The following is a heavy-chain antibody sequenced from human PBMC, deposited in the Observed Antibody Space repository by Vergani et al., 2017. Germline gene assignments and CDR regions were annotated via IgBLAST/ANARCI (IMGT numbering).Heavy chain of an antibody. D-gene: IGHD1-14*01. CDR3: ARGGRLKPYDY. CDR2: ICYSGST. J-gene: IGHJ4*02. CDR1: GGSISSGGYY. Sequence: QVQLQESGPGLVKPSQTLSLTCTFAGGSISSGGYYWSWIRQHPGKGLEWIGYICYSGSTYYNPSLKSRVTISGDTSKNQFYLKLSSVTAADTAVYYCARGGRLKPYDYWGQGTLVTVSS. V-gene: IGHV4-31*03.